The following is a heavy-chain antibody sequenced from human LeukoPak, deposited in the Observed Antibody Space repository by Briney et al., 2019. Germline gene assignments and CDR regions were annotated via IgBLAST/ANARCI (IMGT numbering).Heavy chain of an antibody. Sequence: PGGSLRLSCAASGFAFSSYSMNWVRQAPGKGLEWVSSISSSSSYIYYAGSVKGRFTISRDNAKNSLYLQMNSLRAEDTAVYYCARGLGYCSSTSCFNFDYWGQGTLVTVSS. V-gene: IGHV3-21*01. CDR2: ISSSSSYI. D-gene: IGHD2-2*01. CDR1: GFAFSSYS. CDR3: ARGLGYCSSTSCFNFDY. J-gene: IGHJ4*02.